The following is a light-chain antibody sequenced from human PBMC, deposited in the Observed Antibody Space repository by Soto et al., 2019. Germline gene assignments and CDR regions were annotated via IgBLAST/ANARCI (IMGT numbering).Light chain of an antibody. CDR1: QSVSSN. Sequence: EIVMTQSPATLSVSPGEGATLSCRASQSVSSNLAWYQQKPGQAPRLLIYGASTRSAGVPVRFSGSGSGTEFTLTISSLQSEDFAVYYCQQYNNWPPFTFGPGTIVDIK. CDR3: QQYNNWPPFT. CDR2: GAS. J-gene: IGKJ3*01. V-gene: IGKV3-15*01.